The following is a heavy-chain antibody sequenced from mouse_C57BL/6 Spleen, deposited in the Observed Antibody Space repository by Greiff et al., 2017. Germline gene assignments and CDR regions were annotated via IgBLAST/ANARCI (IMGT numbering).Heavy chain of an antibody. CDR1: GFNIKDDY. V-gene: IGHV14-4*01. J-gene: IGHJ2*01. Sequence: EVQLQQSGAELVRPGASVKLSCTASGFNIKDDYMHWVKQRPEQGLEWIGWIDPENGDTEYASKFQGKATITADTSSNTAYLQLSSLTSEDTAVXYCTTSGYDENWGTGTTLTVSS. D-gene: IGHD2-2*01. CDR2: IDPENGDT. CDR3: TTSGYDEN.